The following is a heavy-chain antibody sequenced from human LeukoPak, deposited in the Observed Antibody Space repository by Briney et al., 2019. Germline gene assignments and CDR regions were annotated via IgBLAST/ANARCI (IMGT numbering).Heavy chain of an antibody. CDR2: ISGSGGRT. J-gene: IGHJ3*02. V-gene: IGHV3-23*01. CDR3: AKDSWFGASKAFDI. D-gene: IGHD3-10*01. Sequence: GGSLRLSCAASGFTFSSYAMTWVRQASGKGLEWVSGISGSGGRTYYADSVKGRFTISRDNPKNTLYLQMNSLRAEDTAVYYCAKDSWFGASKAFDIWGQGTTVTVSS. CDR1: GFTFSSYA.